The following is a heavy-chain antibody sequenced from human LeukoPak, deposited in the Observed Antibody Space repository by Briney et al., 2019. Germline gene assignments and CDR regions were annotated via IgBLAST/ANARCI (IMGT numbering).Heavy chain of an antibody. CDR2: INPSGGST. Sequence: GASVKVSCKASGYTFTSYYMHWVRQAPGQGLEWMGIINPSGGSTSYAQKFQGRVTMTRDTPTSTVYMELSSLRSEDTAVYYCARAGVVVITYSLVPDAFDIWGQGTMVTVSS. V-gene: IGHV1-46*01. D-gene: IGHD3-22*01. J-gene: IGHJ3*02. CDR3: ARAGVVVITYSLVPDAFDI. CDR1: GYTFTSYY.